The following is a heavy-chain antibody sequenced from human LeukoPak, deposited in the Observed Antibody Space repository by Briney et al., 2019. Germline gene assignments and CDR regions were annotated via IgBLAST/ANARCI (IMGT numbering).Heavy chain of an antibody. CDR3: ARLSGSNFDY. J-gene: IGHJ4*02. CDR1: GGSISSSSYY. Sequence: SETLSLTCTVSGGSISSSSYYWGWIRQPPGKGLEGIGSIYYSGSTYYNPSLKSRVPISVGRSKNQFSPKLSSVTAADTAVYYCARLSGSNFDYWGQGTLVTVSS. V-gene: IGHV4-39*01. D-gene: IGHD1-14*01. CDR2: IYYSGST.